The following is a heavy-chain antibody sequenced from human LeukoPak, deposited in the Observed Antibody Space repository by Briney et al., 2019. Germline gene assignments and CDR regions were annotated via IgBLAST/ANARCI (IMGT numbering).Heavy chain of an antibody. D-gene: IGHD1-7*01. CDR1: GYTFTSYG. J-gene: IGHJ6*03. CDR3: ATRNWNYFTPSAHYYYYMDV. V-gene: IGHV1-18*01. CDR2: ISAYNGNT. Sequence: GASVKVSCKASGYTFTSYGISWVRQAPGQGLEWMGWISAYNGNTNYAQKLQGRVTMTTDTSTSTAYMELRSLRSDDTAVYYCATRNWNYFTPSAHYYYYMDVWGKGTTVTVSS.